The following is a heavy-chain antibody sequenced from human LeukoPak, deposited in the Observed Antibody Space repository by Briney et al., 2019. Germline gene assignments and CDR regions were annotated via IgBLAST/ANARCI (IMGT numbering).Heavy chain of an antibody. CDR1: GFTFSDHY. J-gene: IGHJ4*02. CDR3: ARTPLGRLYDY. Sequence: GGSLRLSCAASGFTFSDHYMDWVRQAPGKGLEWVGRTRNKANSYTTEYAASVKGRFTISRDDSRNSLYLQMNSLKTEDTAVYYCARTPLGRLYDYWGQGTLVTVSS. CDR2: TRNKANSYTT. D-gene: IGHD2-8*01. V-gene: IGHV3-72*01.